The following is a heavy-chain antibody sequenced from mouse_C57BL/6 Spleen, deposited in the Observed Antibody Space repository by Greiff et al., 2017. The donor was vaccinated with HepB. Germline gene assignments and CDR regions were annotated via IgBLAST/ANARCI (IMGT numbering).Heavy chain of an antibody. J-gene: IGHJ4*01. CDR1: GYTFTSYW. CDR3: ARPTTVVAYGMDY. D-gene: IGHD1-1*01. CDR2: INPSSGYT. Sequence: QLQQSGAELAKPGASVKLSCKASGYTFTSYWMHWVKQRPGQGLEWIGYINPSSGYTKYNQKFKDKATLTADKSSSTAYMQLSSLTYEDSAVYYCARPTTVVAYGMDYWGQGTSVTVSS. V-gene: IGHV1-7*01.